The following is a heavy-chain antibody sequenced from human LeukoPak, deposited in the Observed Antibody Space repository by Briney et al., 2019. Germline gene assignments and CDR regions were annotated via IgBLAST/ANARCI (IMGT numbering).Heavy chain of an antibody. CDR3: ARDSRFPTIFGVVIACDY. Sequence: GASVKVSCKASGYTFTSYDINWVRQATGQGLEWMGWMNPNSGNTGYAQKFQGRVTMTRNTSISTAYMELSSLRSEDTAVYYCARDSRFPTIFGVVIACDYWDQGTLVTVSS. CDR1: GYTFTSYD. D-gene: IGHD3-3*01. J-gene: IGHJ4*02. V-gene: IGHV1-8*01. CDR2: MNPNSGNT.